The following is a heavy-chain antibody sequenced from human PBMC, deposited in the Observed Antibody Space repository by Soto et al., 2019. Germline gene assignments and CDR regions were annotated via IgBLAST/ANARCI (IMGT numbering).Heavy chain of an antibody. V-gene: IGHV4-31*03. CDR2: IYYSGST. Sequence: SETLSLTCTVSGGSISSGGYYWSWIRQHPGKGLEWIGYIYYSGSTYYNPSLKSRVTISVDTSKNQFSLKLSSVTAADTAVYYCARDTGGYDYGDYYYYYGMDVWGQGTTVTVSS. J-gene: IGHJ6*02. D-gene: IGHD5-12*01. CDR1: GGSISSGGYY. CDR3: ARDTGGYDYGDYYYYYGMDV.